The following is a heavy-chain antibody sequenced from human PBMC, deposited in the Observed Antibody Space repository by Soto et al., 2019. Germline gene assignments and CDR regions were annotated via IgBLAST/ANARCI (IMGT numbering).Heavy chain of an antibody. CDR3: VKGSRIGTAMVKDGMDV. D-gene: IGHD5-18*01. CDR2: ISGNGGST. Sequence: GGSLRLSCSASGFTFSSCSMHWVRQAPGKGLEYVSSISGNGGSTYYADSVQGRFTISRDNSKNTLYLQVSSLRVEDTAVYYCVKGSRIGTAMVKDGMDVWGQGTTVTVSS. CDR1: GFTFSSCS. V-gene: IGHV3-64D*08. J-gene: IGHJ6*02.